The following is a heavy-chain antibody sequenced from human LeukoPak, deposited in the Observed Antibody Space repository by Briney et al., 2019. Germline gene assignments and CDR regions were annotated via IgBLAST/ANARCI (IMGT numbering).Heavy chain of an antibody. CDR3: ARFPLRLGELSYQPFDY. V-gene: IGHV3-30-3*01. Sequence: GGSLRLSCAASGFTFSSYAMHWVRQAPGKGLEWVAVISYDGSNKYYADSVKGRFTISRDNSKNTLYLQMNSLRAEDTAVYYCARFPLRLGELSYQPFDYWGQGTLVTVSS. CDR2: ISYDGSNK. J-gene: IGHJ4*02. CDR1: GFTFSSYA. D-gene: IGHD3-16*02.